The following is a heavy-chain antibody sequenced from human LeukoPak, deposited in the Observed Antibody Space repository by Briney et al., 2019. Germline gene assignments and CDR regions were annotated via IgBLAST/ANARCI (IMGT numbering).Heavy chain of an antibody. D-gene: IGHD6-13*01. CDR2: IYYSGST. V-gene: IGHV4-59*01. J-gene: IGHJ4*02. Sequence: SETLSLTCTVSVGSNSTYYWSRIRQPPGKGLEWIGHIYYSGSTDYNPSLKSRGTISLDTSKNQFSLKLSPVTAGLRATYYCARTEGRSWLNFDYWGQGTLVTVSS. CDR1: VGSNSTYY. CDR3: ARTEGRSWLNFDY.